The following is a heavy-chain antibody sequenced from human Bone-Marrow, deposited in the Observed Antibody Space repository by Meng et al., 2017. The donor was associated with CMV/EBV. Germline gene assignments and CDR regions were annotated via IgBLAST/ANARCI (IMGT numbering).Heavy chain of an antibody. J-gene: IGHJ4*02. CDR2: IIPFVDIA. CDR1: GGSFSNYG. D-gene: IGHD3-3*01. CDR3: ATCHYPFWGSSGGERHFDY. V-gene: IGHV1-69*10. Sequence: SGKVSCKASGGSFSNYGVNWVRQAPGQGLEWMGGIIPFVDIAKYAQKFQGRVTITADKSTRIAYRELSSLRSEDTAVYYCATCHYPFWGSSGGERHFDYWGQGTLVTVSS.